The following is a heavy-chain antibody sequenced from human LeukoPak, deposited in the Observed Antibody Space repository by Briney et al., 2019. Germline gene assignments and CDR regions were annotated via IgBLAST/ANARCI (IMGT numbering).Heavy chain of an antibody. J-gene: IGHJ4*02. V-gene: IGHV3-7*01. Sequence: DSVKGRFTISRDNAKDSLYLQMNTLRAEDTALYYCARSMGYDFWSGYPNWGQGTLVTVSS. D-gene: IGHD3-3*01. CDR3: ARSMGYDFWSGYPN.